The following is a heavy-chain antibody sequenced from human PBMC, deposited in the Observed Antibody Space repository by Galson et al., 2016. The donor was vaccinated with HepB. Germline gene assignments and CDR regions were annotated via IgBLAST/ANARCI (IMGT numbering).Heavy chain of an antibody. Sequence: SLRLSCAASGFIVSNDYMNWVRQAPGKGLEWLSVSYADGRTYYAESVRGRFTISRDNAKNTLFLHMNSLRVEDTAVYYCASRGSSLYIGWGQGTLVTVSS. V-gene: IGHV3-53*01. CDR2: SYADGRT. CDR1: GFIVSNDY. CDR3: ASRGSSLYIG. D-gene: IGHD6-13*01. J-gene: IGHJ4*02.